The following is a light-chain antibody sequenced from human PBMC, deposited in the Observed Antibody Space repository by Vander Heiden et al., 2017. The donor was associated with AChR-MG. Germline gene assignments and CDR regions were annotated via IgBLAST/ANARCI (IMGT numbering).Light chain of an antibody. CDR3: GSYTTSSTVV. CDR2: DVI. J-gene: IGLJ2*01. CDR1: SSHVGAYNF. Sequence: QSALTQPASVSGSRGQSITIPCTGTSSHVGAYNFVSWYQQHRGKAPKVVIYDVIYRPSGVSHRFSGSKSGNTASLTISGLQAEDEADYYCGSYTTSSTVVFGGGTKLTVL. V-gene: IGLV2-14*03.